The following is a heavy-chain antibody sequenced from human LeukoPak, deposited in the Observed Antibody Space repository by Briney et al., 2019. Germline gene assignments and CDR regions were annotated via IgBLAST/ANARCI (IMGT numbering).Heavy chain of an antibody. J-gene: IGHJ4*02. Sequence: SETLSLTCAVYGGSFSGYYWSWIRQPPGKGLEWIGEINHSGSTNYNPSLKSRVTISVDTSKNQFSLKLSSVTAADTAVYYCARLPGIAVAGPFTDYFDYWGQGTLVTVSS. CDR1: GGSFSGYY. D-gene: IGHD6-19*01. V-gene: IGHV4-34*01. CDR3: ARLPGIAVAGPFTDYFDY. CDR2: INHSGST.